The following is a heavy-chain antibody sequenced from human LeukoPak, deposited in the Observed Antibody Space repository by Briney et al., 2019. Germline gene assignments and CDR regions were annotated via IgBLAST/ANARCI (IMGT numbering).Heavy chain of an antibody. D-gene: IGHD4-11*01. J-gene: IGHJ4*02. Sequence: GGSLRLSCAASGFTFSSYSMNWVRQAPGKGLGWVSSISSSSSYIYYADSVKGRFTISRDNAKNSLYLQMNSLRAEDTAVYYCATATVTTDYWGQGTLVTVSS. CDR2: ISSSSSYI. CDR1: GFTFSSYS. CDR3: ATATVTTDY. V-gene: IGHV3-21*01.